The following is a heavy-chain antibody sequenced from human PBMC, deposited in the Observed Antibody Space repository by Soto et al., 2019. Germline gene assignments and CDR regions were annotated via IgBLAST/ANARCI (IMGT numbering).Heavy chain of an antibody. Sequence: QVQLVESGGGVVQPGRSLRLSCAASGFTFSSYGMHWVRQAPGKGLEWVAVIWYDGSNKYYADSVKGRFTISRDNSKNTLYLQMNSMRAEDTAVYYWARDDVVVVAATQRYYYGMDVW. CDR2: IWYDGSNK. V-gene: IGHV3-33*01. J-gene: IGHJ6*01. D-gene: IGHD2-15*01. CDR1: GFTFSSYG. CDR3: ARDDVVVVAATQRYYYGMDV.